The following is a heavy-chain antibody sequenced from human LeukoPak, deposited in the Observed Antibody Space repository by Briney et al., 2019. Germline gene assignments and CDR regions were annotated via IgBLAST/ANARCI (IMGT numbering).Heavy chain of an antibody. CDR3: AKVTSLWFGEFPFDY. CDR2: IKSDGSGS. V-gene: IGHV3-74*01. D-gene: IGHD3-10*01. CDR1: GFTFSSYW. J-gene: IGHJ4*02. Sequence: GGSLRLSCAASGFTFSSYWMHWVRQAPGEGLVWVARIKSDGSGSSHADSVEGRFTISRDNAKNTLYLQMNSLRAEDTAVYYCAKVTSLWFGEFPFDYWGQGTLVTVSS.